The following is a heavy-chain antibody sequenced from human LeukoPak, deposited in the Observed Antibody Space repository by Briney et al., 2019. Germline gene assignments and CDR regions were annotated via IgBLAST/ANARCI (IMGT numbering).Heavy chain of an antibody. CDR1: GGSISIYY. CDR2: IQYSGST. D-gene: IGHD3-22*01. Sequence: SETLSLTCTVSGGSISIYYWNWIRQPPGKGLEWIGNIQYSGSTNYNPSLKSRVTILLDTSKTQFSLKLNSVTAADTAVYYCARERYYHDNSGYNQGRDIDYWGQGTLVTVSS. J-gene: IGHJ4*02. V-gene: IGHV4-59*01. CDR3: ARERYYHDNSGYNQGRDIDY.